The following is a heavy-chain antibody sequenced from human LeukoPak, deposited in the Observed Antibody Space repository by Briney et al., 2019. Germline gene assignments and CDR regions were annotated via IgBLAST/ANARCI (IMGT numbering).Heavy chain of an antibody. V-gene: IGHV3-7*05. CDR1: GFTFSNYW. Sequence: AGGSLRLSCAASGFTFSNYWTSWVRQAPGKGLEWVANIKQDGSEKFYVDSLKGRFTISRDNARNSLYLQMNSLRAEDTAVYYCATLGAYDRFDSWGQGTLVTVSS. CDR2: IKQDGSEK. D-gene: IGHD5-12*01. J-gene: IGHJ4*02. CDR3: ATLGAYDRFDS.